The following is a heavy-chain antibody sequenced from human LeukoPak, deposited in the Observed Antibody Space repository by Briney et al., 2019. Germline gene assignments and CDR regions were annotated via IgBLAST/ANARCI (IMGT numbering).Heavy chain of an antibody. CDR2: IYPGDPDT. CDR3: ARPTMGPMGNYAGYYFDY. CDR1: GYSFTSYW. Sequence: GESLKISCKGSGYSFTSYWIGWVRQMPGKGLEWMGIIYPGDPDTRYSPSFQGQVTISADKSISTAYLQWSSLKASDTAMYYCARPTMGPMGNYAGYYFDYWGQGTLVTVSS. D-gene: IGHD1-7*01. J-gene: IGHJ4*02. V-gene: IGHV5-51*01.